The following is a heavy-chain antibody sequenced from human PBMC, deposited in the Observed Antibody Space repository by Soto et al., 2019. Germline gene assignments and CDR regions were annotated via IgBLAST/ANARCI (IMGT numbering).Heavy chain of an antibody. V-gene: IGHV4-4*07. Sequence: SETLSLTCTVSGASITGSFFWTWIWQPAGKGLEWIGRFSLSGTTNYNLSLRSRVTMSADVSKNQFPLRLTSVTDADTALYYCARGMTPPGAPAWYYFDSWGQGTQVTVSS. J-gene: IGHJ4*02. CDR3: ARGMTPPGAPAWYYFDS. CDR2: FSLSGTT. CDR1: GASITGSFF. D-gene: IGHD2-8*02.